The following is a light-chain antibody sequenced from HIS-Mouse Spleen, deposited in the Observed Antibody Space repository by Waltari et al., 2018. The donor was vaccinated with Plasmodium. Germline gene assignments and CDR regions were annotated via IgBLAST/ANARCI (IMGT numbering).Light chain of an antibody. Sequence: SYELTQPPSVSVSPGQTASITCSGDTLGDKYACWYQQKPGQSPVLVIYQDSKRPSGTPGRFSGSNSGNTATLTISGTQAMDEADYYCQAWDSSTVVFGGGTKLTVL. CDR1: TLGDKY. CDR3: QAWDSSTVV. V-gene: IGLV3-1*01. J-gene: IGLJ2*01. CDR2: QDS.